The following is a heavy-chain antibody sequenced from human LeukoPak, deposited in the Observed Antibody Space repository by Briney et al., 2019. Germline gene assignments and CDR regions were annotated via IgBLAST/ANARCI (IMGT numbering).Heavy chain of an antibody. Sequence: SETLSLTCAVSGHSISSGYYWGWIRQPPGKGLEWIGSIYHSGSTYYNPSLKSRVTISVDTSKNQFSLKLSSVTAADTAVYYCARQISGWYVYWGQGTLVTVSS. D-gene: IGHD6-19*01. CDR2: IYHSGST. CDR3: ARQISGWYVY. J-gene: IGHJ4*02. CDR1: GHSISSGYY. V-gene: IGHV4-38-2*01.